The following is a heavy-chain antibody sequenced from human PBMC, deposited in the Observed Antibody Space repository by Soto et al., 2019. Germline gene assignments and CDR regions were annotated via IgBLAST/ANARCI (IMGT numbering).Heavy chain of an antibody. J-gene: IGHJ4*02. CDR2: VSQDGRNT. D-gene: IGHD6-19*01. CDR1: GFTFSDYA. Sequence: VQLVESGGGVVQPGRSLRLSCAASGFTFSDYAMHWVRQAPGKGLEWVAVVSQDGRNTHYADSVKGRFTISRDSSKNTVSLEMTSLRADDTAVYYCAKGGRQWLVTSDFNYWGQGALVTVSS. CDR3: AKGGRQWLVTSDFNY. V-gene: IGHV3-30*18.